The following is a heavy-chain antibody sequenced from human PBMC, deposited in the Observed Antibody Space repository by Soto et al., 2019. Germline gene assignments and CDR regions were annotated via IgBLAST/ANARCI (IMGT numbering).Heavy chain of an antibody. CDR2: ISGSGGST. CDR1: GFTFSSYA. D-gene: IGHD3-22*01. V-gene: IGHV3-23*01. CDR3: AKGYYYDSSGYFDAFDI. Sequence: GGSLRLSCAASGFTFSSYAMSWVRQAPGKGLEWVSAISGSGGSTYYADSVKGRFTISRDNSKNTLYLQMNSLRAEDTAAYYCAKGYYYDSSGYFDAFDIWGQGTMVTVSS. J-gene: IGHJ3*02.